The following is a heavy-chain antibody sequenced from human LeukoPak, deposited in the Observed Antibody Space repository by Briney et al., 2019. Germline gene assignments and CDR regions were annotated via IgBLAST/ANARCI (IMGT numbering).Heavy chain of an antibody. CDR1: GFTFGDYA. J-gene: IGHJ6*03. Sequence: GGSLRLSCTASGFTFGDYAMSWFRQAPGKGLEWVGFIRSKAYGGTTEYAASVKGRFTISRDDSKSIAYLQMNSLKTEDTAVYYCTRDEVVPAAIRGYYYYYMDVWGKGTTVTVSS. V-gene: IGHV3-49*03. D-gene: IGHD2-2*01. CDR3: TRDEVVPAAIRGYYYYYMDV. CDR2: IRSKAYGGTT.